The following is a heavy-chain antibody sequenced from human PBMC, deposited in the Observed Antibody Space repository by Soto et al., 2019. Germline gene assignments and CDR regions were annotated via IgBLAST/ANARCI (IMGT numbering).Heavy chain of an antibody. D-gene: IGHD3-22*01. CDR3: ARDLGYYESSGYFDY. CDR1: GFTFSDYY. CDR2: IGSSDNII. Sequence: GGSLRLSCTASGFTFSDYYMSWIRQAPGKGLEWVSYIGSSDNIIYYADSVKGRFTISRDNAKNSLYLQMNSLRAEDTAVYYCARDLGYYESSGYFDYWGQGTLVTVSS. V-gene: IGHV3-11*01. J-gene: IGHJ4*02.